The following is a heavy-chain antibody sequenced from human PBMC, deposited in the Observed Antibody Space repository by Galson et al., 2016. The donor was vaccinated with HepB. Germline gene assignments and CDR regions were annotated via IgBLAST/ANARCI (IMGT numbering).Heavy chain of an antibody. CDR2: IYHDGNT. CDR3: AREWSGMLTD. D-gene: IGHD1-26*01. J-gene: IGHJ3*01. CDR1: GASINSNRW. V-gene: IGHV4-4*02. Sequence: ETLSLTCVVSGASINSNRWWTWVRQSSGRGLEWIGEIYHDGNTHYNPSLKSRVSFSVDKSNNRVSLRLTSVTAADTGIYYCAREWSGMLTDWGQGTMVAGSS.